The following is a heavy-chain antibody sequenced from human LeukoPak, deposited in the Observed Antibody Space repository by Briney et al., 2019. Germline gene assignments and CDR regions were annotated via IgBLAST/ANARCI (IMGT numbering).Heavy chain of an antibody. CDR3: ARGLGYSYGYGIDY. J-gene: IGHJ4*02. Sequence: GASVKVSCKASGYTFTNHAMHWVRQAPGQGLEWMGWIDAANGNTKYSQKFQGRVTITRDTSASIVYMELSSLRSEDTAVYSCARGLGYSYGYGIDYWGQGTLVIASS. CDR2: IDAANGNT. CDR1: GYTFTNHA. D-gene: IGHD5-18*01. V-gene: IGHV1-3*01.